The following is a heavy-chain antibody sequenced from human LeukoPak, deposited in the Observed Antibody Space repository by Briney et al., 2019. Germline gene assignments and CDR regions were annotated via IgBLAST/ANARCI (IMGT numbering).Heavy chain of an antibody. Sequence: SQTLSLTCTVSGGSISSGGYYWSWIRQPPGKGLEWIGYIHHSGSTYYNPSLKSRVTISVDRSKNQFSLKLSSVTAADTAVYYCAATVMTTVTTVDYYYYYMDVWGKGTTVTVSS. CDR3: AATVMTTVTTVDYYYYYMDV. D-gene: IGHD4-17*01. J-gene: IGHJ6*03. CDR2: IHHSGST. CDR1: GGSISSGGYY. V-gene: IGHV4-30-2*01.